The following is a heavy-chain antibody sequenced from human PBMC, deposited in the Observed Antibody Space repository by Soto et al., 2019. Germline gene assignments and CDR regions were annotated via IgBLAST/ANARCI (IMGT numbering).Heavy chain of an antibody. CDR3: ARQPYYYDSSGSLGWFDP. CDR2: IYPGDSDT. V-gene: IGHV5-51*01. CDR1: GYGFTSYW. D-gene: IGHD3-22*01. J-gene: IGHJ5*02. Sequence: PGESLKISCKGSGYGFTSYWIGWVRQMPGKGLEWMGIIYPGDSDTRYSPSFQGQVTISADKSISTAYLQWSSLKASDTAMYYCARQPYYYDSSGSLGWFDPWGQGTLVTVSS.